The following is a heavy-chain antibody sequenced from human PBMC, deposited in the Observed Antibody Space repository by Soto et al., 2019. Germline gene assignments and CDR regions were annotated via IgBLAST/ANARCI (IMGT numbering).Heavy chain of an antibody. Sequence: QVQLQQSGPGLVKPSQTLSLTCVISGDSVSSDSAAWNWVRQSPSRGLEWLGRIYYRSKWYNDYAVSVKSRITIRPDTSKNQFSLQLNSVTPEDAAVYYCTRKHSTSWADAFDIWGQRTMVTVSS. J-gene: IGHJ3*02. CDR1: GDSVSSDSAA. CDR2: IYYRSKWYN. D-gene: IGHD6-13*01. V-gene: IGHV6-1*01. CDR3: TRKHSTSWADAFDI.